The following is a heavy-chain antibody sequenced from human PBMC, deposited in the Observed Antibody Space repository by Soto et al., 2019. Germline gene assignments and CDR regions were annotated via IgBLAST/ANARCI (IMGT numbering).Heavy chain of an antibody. J-gene: IGHJ4*02. D-gene: IGHD2-15*01. CDR1: GYSFTSYW. Sequence: GGSLRLSCKGSGYSFTSYWIGWVRQMPGKGLEWMGIIYPGDSDTRYSPSFQGQVTISADKSISTAYLQWSSLKASDTAMYYCASTELYCSGGSCYQGTFFDYWGQGTLVTVSS. CDR3: ASTELYCSGGSCYQGTFFDY. V-gene: IGHV5-51*01. CDR2: IYPGDSDT.